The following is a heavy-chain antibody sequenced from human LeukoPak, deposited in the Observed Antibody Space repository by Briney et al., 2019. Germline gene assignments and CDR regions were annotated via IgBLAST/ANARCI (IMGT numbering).Heavy chain of an antibody. Sequence: GGSLRLSCATSGFTFSNHGMNWVRQAPGKGLEWVSSISTSSSYIYYADSVKGRFTISRHNAKNSLYLQMNSLRAEDTAVYYCARDGDTVLTRGFYFYMDVWGKGTTVTVSS. CDR2: ISTSSSYI. CDR1: GFTFSNHG. V-gene: IGHV3-21*01. D-gene: IGHD4-23*01. J-gene: IGHJ6*03. CDR3: ARDGDTVLTRGFYFYMDV.